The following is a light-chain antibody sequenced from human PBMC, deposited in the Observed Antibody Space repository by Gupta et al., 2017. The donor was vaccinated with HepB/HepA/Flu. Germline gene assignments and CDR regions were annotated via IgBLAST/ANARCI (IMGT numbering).Light chain of an antibody. Sequence: DIQMTQSPSSLSASVGDRVTITCQANQDISNYLNWYQQKPGEAPKILIYDASNLGTGVPSRFSGSGSGTYFTFTISSLQPEDIATYYCQHYDNLPRYTFGQGAKVGIK. CDR2: DAS. V-gene: IGKV1-33*01. CDR3: QHYDNLPRYT. J-gene: IGKJ2*01. CDR1: QDISNY.